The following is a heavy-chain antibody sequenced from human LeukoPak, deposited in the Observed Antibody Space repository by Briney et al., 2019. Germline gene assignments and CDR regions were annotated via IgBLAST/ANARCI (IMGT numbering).Heavy chain of an antibody. CDR1: GFTFSSYA. V-gene: IGHV3-23*01. J-gene: IGHJ4*02. CDR2: ISGSGGST. Sequence: PGRSLRLSCAASGFTFSSYAMSWVRQAPGKGLEWVSAISGSGGSTYYADSVKGRFTISRDNSKNTLYLQMNSLRAEDTAVYYCAKDDVEQQLVYYFDYWGQGTLVTVSS. CDR3: AKDDVEQQLVYYFDY. D-gene: IGHD6-13*01.